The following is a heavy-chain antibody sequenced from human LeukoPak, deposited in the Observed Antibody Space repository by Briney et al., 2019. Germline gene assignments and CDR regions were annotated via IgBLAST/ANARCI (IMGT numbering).Heavy chain of an antibody. D-gene: IGHD2/OR15-2a*01. CDR1: GGSISSYY. Sequence: SETLSLTCTVSGGSISSYYWSWIRQPPGKGLEWIGYIYYSGSTNYNPSLKSRVTISVDTSKNQFSLKLSSVTAADTAVYYCARATWGYYYYMDVWGKGTTVTVSS. CDR3: ARATWGYYYYMDV. V-gene: IGHV4-59*01. CDR2: IYYSGST. J-gene: IGHJ6*03.